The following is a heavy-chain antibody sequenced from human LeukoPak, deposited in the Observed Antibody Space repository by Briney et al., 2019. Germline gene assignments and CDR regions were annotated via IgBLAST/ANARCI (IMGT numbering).Heavy chain of an antibody. J-gene: IGHJ5*01. CDR3: VKTFQYSSNWYDY. CDR1: GFTFGSHA. D-gene: IGHD6-6*01. Sequence: GGSLRLSCAASGFTFGSHAMSWVRQAPGKGLEWVSSISAGGGGTSYADSVKGRITISRDNSKNTVYLQMNSLRVEDTAVYFCVKTFQYSSNWYDYWGQGTLVTVSS. CDR2: ISAGGGGT. V-gene: IGHV3-23*01.